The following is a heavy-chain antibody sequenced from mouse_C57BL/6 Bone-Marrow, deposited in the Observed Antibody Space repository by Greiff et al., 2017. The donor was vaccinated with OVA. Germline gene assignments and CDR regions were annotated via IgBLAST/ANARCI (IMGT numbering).Heavy chain of an antibody. CDR1: GYTFTSYW. D-gene: IGHD3-1*01. V-gene: IGHV1-74*01. CDR2: IHPSGGDT. CDR3: GMSGTLLAY. Sequence: QVQLQQPGAELVKPGASVKVSCKASGYTFTSYWMHWVKQRPGQGLEWIGRIHPSGGDTNYNQKFMGKATLTVEKSSSTAYMQLSSLTSEHSAADYGGMSGTLLAYGGQGTRVTVSA. J-gene: IGHJ3*01.